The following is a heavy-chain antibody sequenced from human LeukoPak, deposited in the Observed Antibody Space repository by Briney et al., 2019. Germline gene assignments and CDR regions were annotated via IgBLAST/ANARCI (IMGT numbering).Heavy chain of an antibody. Sequence: GGSLRLSCVASGISYRNYWMSWVRQAPGKGLEWVSYISSSGSTIYYADSVKGRFTISRDNAKNSLYLQMNSLRAEDTAVYYCAELGITMIGGVWGKGTTVTISS. D-gene: IGHD3-10*02. CDR2: ISSSGSTI. V-gene: IGHV3-48*03. CDR1: GISYRNYW. J-gene: IGHJ6*04. CDR3: AELGITMIGGV.